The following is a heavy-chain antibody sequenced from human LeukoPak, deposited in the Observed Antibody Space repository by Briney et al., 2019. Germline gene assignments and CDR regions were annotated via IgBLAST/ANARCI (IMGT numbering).Heavy chain of an antibody. CDR3: ARGAYYDILTGYPPFDY. V-gene: IGHV4-59*02. CDR2: IYYSGST. J-gene: IGHJ4*02. CDR1: GGSVSSYY. D-gene: IGHD3-9*01. Sequence: PSETLSLTCTVSGGSVSSYYWTWIRQPPGKGLEWIGYIYYSGSTNYNPSLKSRVTISVDTSKNQFSLKLSSVTAADTAVYYCARGAYYDILTGYPPFDYWGQGTLVTVSS.